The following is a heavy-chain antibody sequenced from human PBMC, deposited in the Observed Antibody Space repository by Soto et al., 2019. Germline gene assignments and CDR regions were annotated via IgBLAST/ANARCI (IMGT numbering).Heavy chain of an antibody. D-gene: IGHD3-22*01. CDR2: IKEDVSEI. CDR1: GFTFTNYW. J-gene: IGHJ4*02. V-gene: IGHV3-7*01. CDR3: VRGSGFVTDF. Sequence: VGSLRLSCAASGFTFTNYWMHWVRQAPGKGLEWVANIKEDVSEIYYVDSVKGRFTISRDNAKNSLYLQMNSLRAEDTALYYCVRGSGFVTDFWGQGTLVTVSS.